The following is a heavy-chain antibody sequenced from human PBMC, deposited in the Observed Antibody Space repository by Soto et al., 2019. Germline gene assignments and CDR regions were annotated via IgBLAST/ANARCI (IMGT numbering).Heavy chain of an antibody. J-gene: IGHJ6*02. CDR2: ISGSGGST. CDR3: AKRAGVLTAAGWYYYYYGMDV. Sequence: QAGGSLRLSCAASGFTFSSYAMSWVRQAPGKGLEWVSAISGSGGSTYYADSVKGRFTISRDNSKNTLYLQMNSLRAEDTAVYYCAKRAGVLTAAGWYYYYYGMDVWGQGTTVTVSS. CDR1: GFTFSSYA. D-gene: IGHD6-13*01. V-gene: IGHV3-23*01.